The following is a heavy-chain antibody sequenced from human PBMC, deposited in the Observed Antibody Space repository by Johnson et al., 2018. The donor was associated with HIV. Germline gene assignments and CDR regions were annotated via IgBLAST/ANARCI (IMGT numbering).Heavy chain of an antibody. CDR1: EFTLSNAW. Sequence: VQLVESGGGVVQPGRSLRLSCAASEFTLSNAWMSWVRQGPGKGLEWVSVIYSGGSTYYADSVKGRFTISRDHSKNTLYLQMNSLRAEDTAVFYCAREGGYSGYEGVGHTNDAFDIWGQGTMVTVSS. CDR2: IYSGGST. V-gene: IGHV3-66*02. D-gene: IGHD5-12*01. J-gene: IGHJ3*02. CDR3: AREGGYSGYEGVGHTNDAFDI.